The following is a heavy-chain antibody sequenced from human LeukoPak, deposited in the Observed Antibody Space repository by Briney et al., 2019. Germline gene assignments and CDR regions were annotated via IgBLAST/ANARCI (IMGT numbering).Heavy chain of an antibody. CDR1: GFTFSSYT. Sequence: GGSLRLSCAASGFTFSSYTMNWVRQAPGKGLEWVSSISSSSSYIYYADSVKGRFTISRDNAENSLYLQMNSLRAEDTAVYYCARDQYGDYGMDVWGQGTTVTVSS. J-gene: IGHJ6*02. CDR3: ARDQYGDYGMDV. V-gene: IGHV3-21*01. D-gene: IGHD2-2*01. CDR2: ISSSSSYI.